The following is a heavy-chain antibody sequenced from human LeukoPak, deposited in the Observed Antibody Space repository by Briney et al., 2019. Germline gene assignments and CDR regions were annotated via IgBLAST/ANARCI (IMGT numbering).Heavy chain of an antibody. V-gene: IGHV3-43D*03. CDR2: ISWDGGST. D-gene: IGHD6-13*01. CDR3: AKDWGGGQKAAAGTVDY. J-gene: IGHJ4*02. CDR1: GFTFDDYA. Sequence: GGSLRLSCAASGFTFDDYAMHWVRQAPGKGLEWVSLISWDGGSTYYADSVKGRFTISRDNSKNSLYLQMNGLRAEDTALYYCAKDWGGGQKAAAGTVDYWGQGTLVTVSS.